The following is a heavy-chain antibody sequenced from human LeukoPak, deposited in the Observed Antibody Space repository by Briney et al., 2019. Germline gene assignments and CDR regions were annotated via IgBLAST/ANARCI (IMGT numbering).Heavy chain of an antibody. D-gene: IGHD2-2*01. J-gene: IGHJ5*02. Sequence: GGSLRLSCAASGFTFSTYVMTWVRQAPGKGPEWVSAISGSGGSTYYADSVKGRFTISRDNSKNTLYLQMNSLRAEDTAVYYCAKLAREYCSSTSCPNWFDPWGQGTLVTVSS. CDR3: AKLAREYCSSTSCPNWFDP. CDR1: GFTFSTYV. V-gene: IGHV3-23*01. CDR2: ISGSGGST.